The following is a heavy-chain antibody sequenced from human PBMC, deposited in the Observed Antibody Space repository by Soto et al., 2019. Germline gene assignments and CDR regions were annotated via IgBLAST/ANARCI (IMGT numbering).Heavy chain of an antibody. Sequence: QVQLQESGPGLVKPSETLSLTCTVSGGSINSYYWSWIRQPPGEGLEWIGYVYSTGSTNYNPSLKSRVTVSLDTSKNQFSLRLRSVTASDTAVYYCARRHVVVVAATRGDAFDIWGQGTVVTVSS. D-gene: IGHD2-15*01. V-gene: IGHV4-59*08. CDR1: GGSINSYY. CDR2: VYSTGST. J-gene: IGHJ3*02. CDR3: ARRHVVVVAATRGDAFDI.